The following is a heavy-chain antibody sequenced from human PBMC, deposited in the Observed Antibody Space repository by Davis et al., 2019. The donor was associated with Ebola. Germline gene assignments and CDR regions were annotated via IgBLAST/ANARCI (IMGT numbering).Heavy chain of an antibody. CDR3: MAYGY. V-gene: IGHV3-53*01. Sequence: GESLKISCAASGFIFSDYEMNWVRQAPGKGLEWVSMIHSRSGIFYADSVKDRFIISRDISTNTVFLQMTSLRAEDTAVYYCMAYGYWGQGTLVTVSS. J-gene: IGHJ4*02. CDR1: GFIFSDYE. CDR2: IHSRSGI. D-gene: IGHD2-21*01.